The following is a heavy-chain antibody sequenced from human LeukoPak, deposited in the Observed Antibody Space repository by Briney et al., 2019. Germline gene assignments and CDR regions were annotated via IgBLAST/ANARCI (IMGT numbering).Heavy chain of an antibody. CDR3: VKDRKATGTYYFDY. CDR1: GFTFSNYA. CDR2: ISGNGGTT. V-gene: IGHV3-64D*06. Sequence: GGPLRLSCSASGFTFSNYAMHWVRKAPGKGLEYVSAISGNGGTTYYADSVKGRFTISRDNSKNTLYLQMTSLRAEDTAVFYCVKDRKATGTYYFDYWGQGTLVTVSS. D-gene: IGHD1-7*01. J-gene: IGHJ4*02.